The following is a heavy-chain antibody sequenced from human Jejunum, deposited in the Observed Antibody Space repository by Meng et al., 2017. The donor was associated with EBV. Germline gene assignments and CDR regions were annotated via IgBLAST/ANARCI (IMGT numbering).Heavy chain of an antibody. Sequence: QAQVAQGGAGPLGPSEHLSLNCSVYGGSFSDYYWSWIRQPPGKGLEWIGEIDHSGRTNYNPSLKSRVTLSLLTSKDHFSLRLSSVTAADTAVYYCATFNCTVGTCSFDSWGQGTLVTVSS. CDR2: IDHSGRT. CDR3: ATFNCTVGTCSFDS. V-gene: IGHV4-34*02. D-gene: IGHD2-8*02. CDR1: GGSFSDYY. J-gene: IGHJ4*02.